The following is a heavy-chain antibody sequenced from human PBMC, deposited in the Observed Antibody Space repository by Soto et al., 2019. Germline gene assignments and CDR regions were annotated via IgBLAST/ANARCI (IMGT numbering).Heavy chain of an antibody. J-gene: IGHJ4*02. CDR3: ARCGNWNYASDY. CDR1: GYTFSTSG. D-gene: IGHD1-7*01. V-gene: IGHV1-18*01. CDR2: ISDHNGDT. Sequence: QVQLVQSGAEVKEPGASVKVSCKASGYTFSTSGITWVRQAPGQGLEWMGWISDHNGDTKYAQKLQGRVTMTTDTYPSTAYIELRSLRSDDTAIYDCARCGNWNYASDYWGQGTLVTVSS.